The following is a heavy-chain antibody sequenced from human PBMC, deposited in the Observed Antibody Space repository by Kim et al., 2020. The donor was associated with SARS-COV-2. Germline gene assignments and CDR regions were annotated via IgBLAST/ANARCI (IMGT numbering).Heavy chain of an antibody. V-gene: IGHV5-51*01. D-gene: IGHD5-12*01. Sequence: YSPSFQGQVTISADKSISTAYLQWSSLKASDTAMYYCARPIGYSGYDFDYWGQGTLVTVSS. J-gene: IGHJ4*02. CDR3: ARPIGYSGYDFDY.